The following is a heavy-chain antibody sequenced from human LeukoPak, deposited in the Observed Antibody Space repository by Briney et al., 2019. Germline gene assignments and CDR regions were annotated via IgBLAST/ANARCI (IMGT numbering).Heavy chain of an antibody. Sequence: NPGGSLRLSCATSGFTFSSYWMHWVRQAPRKGLEWVSCISGSSSYSNYADSVKGRFTISRDNAKNSLYLQMNSLRADDTAVYYCARDGSRDYWGQGTLVTVSS. CDR2: ISGSSSYS. V-gene: IGHV3-21*04. D-gene: IGHD2-2*01. CDR3: ARDGSRDY. J-gene: IGHJ4*02. CDR1: GFTFSSYW.